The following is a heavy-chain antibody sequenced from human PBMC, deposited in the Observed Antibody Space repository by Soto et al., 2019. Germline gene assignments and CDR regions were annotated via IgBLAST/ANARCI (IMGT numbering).Heavy chain of an antibody. CDR1: GGSVSSGGYY. CDR2: IYYSGST. Sequence: SETLSLTCTVSGGSVSSGGYYWSWIRQPPGKGLEWIGYIYYSGSTNYNPSLKSRVTISVDTSKNQFSLKLSSVTAADPAVYYCARYNYGDYGTIDYWGQGTLVTVSS. CDR3: ARYNYGDYGTIDY. D-gene: IGHD4-17*01. V-gene: IGHV4-61*08. J-gene: IGHJ4*02.